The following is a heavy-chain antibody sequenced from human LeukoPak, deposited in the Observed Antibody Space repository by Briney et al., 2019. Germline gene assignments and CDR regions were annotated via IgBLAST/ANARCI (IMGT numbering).Heavy chain of an antibody. CDR1: GGSINSSGYY. V-gene: IGHV4-39*01. Sequence: SETLSLTCSVSGGSINSSGYYWGWIRQPPGKGLEGIGTFYYSGSTYYNPSLKSRVTISVDTSKNQFSLNLSSVTAADTAVYYCARHFQPSSVGAIAVWGQGTLVTISS. CDR2: FYYSGST. J-gene: IGHJ4*02. D-gene: IGHD1-26*01. CDR3: ARHFQPSSVGAIAV.